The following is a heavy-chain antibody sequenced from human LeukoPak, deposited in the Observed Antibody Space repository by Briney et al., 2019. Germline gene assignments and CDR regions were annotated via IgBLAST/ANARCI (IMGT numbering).Heavy chain of an antibody. CDR2: ISGNGGST. D-gene: IGHD3-10*01. J-gene: IGHJ3*02. CDR1: GFTFSSYA. Sequence: GGSLRLSCAASGFTFSSYAMSWVRQAPGKGLEWVSAISGNGGSTYYADSVKGRFTISRDNSKNTLYLQMNSLRAEDTAVYYCARDQPPYYYGSGSYYAFDIWGQGTMVTVSS. V-gene: IGHV3-23*01. CDR3: ARDQPPYYYGSGSYYAFDI.